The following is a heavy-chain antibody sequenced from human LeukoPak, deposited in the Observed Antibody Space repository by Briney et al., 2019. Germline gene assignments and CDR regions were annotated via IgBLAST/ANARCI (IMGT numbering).Heavy chain of an antibody. J-gene: IGHJ4*02. D-gene: IGHD3-16*02. Sequence: GGSLRLSCAASGFTLSSYTMSWVREAPGQGLGWGANIKYDESEKHYVDSVKGSFTNSRDDGRNSVSLQMNSVRAEDTAVYYCGYTNNFYHWGQGTLVVVSS. V-gene: IGHV3-7*01. CDR3: GYTNNFYH. CDR2: IKYDESEK. CDR1: GFTLSSYT.